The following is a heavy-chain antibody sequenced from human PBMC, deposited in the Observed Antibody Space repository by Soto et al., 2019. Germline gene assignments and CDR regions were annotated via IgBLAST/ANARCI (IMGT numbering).Heavy chain of an antibody. J-gene: IGHJ6*03. D-gene: IGHD2-2*01. CDR2: IIPIFGTA. Sequence: ASVKVSCKASGGTFSSYAISWVRQAPGQGLEWMGGIIPIFGTANYAQKFQGRVTITRDTSASTAYMELSSLRSEDTAVYYCASFSDLGYCISTSCLSYYCDYKDVWSKGTTVTVSS. CDR3: ASFSDLGYCISTSCLSYYCDYKDV. V-gene: IGHV1-69*05. CDR1: GGTFSSYA.